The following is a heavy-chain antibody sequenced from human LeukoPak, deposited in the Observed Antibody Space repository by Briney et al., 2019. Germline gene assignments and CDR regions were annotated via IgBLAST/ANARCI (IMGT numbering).Heavy chain of an antibody. CDR2: IYSGGST. J-gene: IGHJ4*02. D-gene: IGHD3-10*01. V-gene: IGHV3-53*01. CDR3: ARSPMVRGVEY. Sequence: PGGSLKLSCAASGFTVSSNYMSWVRQAPGKGLEWGSVIYSGGSTYYADSVKGRFTISRDNSKNTLYLQMNSLRAEDTAVYYCARSPMVRGVEYWGQGTLVTVSS. CDR1: GFTVSSNY.